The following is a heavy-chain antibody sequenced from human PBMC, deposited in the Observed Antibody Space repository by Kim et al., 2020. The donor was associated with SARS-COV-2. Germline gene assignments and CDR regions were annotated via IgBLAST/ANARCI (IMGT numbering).Heavy chain of an antibody. J-gene: IGHJ3*02. Sequence: SVKVRYTSSNDSAKNTLVLQMNSLRAEDTAVYYCARDGIFGDAPPNDCFDIWGQGTMVTVSS. CDR3: ARDGIFGDAPPNDCFDI. D-gene: IGHD3-3*02. V-gene: IGHV3-74*01.